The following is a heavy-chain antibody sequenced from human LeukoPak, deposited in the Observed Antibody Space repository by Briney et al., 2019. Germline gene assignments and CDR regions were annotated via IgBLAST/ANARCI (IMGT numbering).Heavy chain of an antibody. J-gene: IGHJ6*02. CDR3: ARDRGSRTWDYYGMDV. CDR1: GGSITSGGYF. V-gene: IGHV4-31*03. D-gene: IGHD2-2*01. Sequence: SQTLSLTCTVSGGSITSGGYFWSWIRQHPGKGLECIGHISYSGSTYYTPSLKSRVTISADTSKNQFSLKLSSVTAADTAVYYCARDRGSRTWDYYGMDVWGQGTTVTVSS. CDR2: ISYSGST.